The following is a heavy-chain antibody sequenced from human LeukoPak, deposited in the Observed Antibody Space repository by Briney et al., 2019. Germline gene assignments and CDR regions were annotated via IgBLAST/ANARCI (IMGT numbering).Heavy chain of an antibody. V-gene: IGHV3-74*01. CDR1: AFTFSSYW. CDR2: INTDGSST. D-gene: IGHD2-15*01. J-gene: IGHJ6*03. Sequence: GGSLRLSCAASAFTFSSYWMHWVRQAPGKGLVWVSRINTDGSSTSYADSVKGRFTISRDNAKNTLYLQMNSLRAEDTAVYYCARGHIVVGYYYYMDVWGKGTTVTVSS. CDR3: ARGHIVVGYYYYMDV.